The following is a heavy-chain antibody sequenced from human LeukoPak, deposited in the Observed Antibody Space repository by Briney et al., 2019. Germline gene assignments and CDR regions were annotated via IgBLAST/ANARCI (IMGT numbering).Heavy chain of an antibody. Sequence: SETLSLTCTVSGGSISSYYWSWIRQPPGKGLEWIGYIYYSGSTNYNPSLKSRVTISVDTSKNQFSLKLSSVTAADTAVYYCARALLPTTPFDYWGQGTLVTVSS. D-gene: IGHD4-17*01. J-gene: IGHJ4*02. CDR3: ARALLPTTPFDY. CDR2: IYYSGST. CDR1: GGSISSYY. V-gene: IGHV4-59*01.